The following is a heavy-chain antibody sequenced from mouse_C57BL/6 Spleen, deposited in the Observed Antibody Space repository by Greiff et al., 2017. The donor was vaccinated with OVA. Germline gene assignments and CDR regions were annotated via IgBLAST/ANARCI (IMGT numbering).Heavy chain of an antibody. V-gene: IGHV5-6*01. CDR2: ISSGGSYT. CDR3: ARGVDGNWFAY. D-gene: IGHD2-1*01. Sequence: EVKLMESGGDLVKPGGSLKLSCAASGFTFSSYGMSWVRQTPDKRLEWVATISSGGSYTYYPDSVKGRFTISRDNAKNTLYLQMSSLKSEDTAMDYCARGVDGNWFAYWGQGTLVTVSA. CDR1: GFTFSSYG. J-gene: IGHJ3*01.